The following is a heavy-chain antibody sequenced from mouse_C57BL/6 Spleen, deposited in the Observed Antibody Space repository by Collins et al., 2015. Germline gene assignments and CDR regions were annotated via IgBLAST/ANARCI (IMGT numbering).Heavy chain of an antibody. CDR2: IYPGSGST. CDR1: GYTFTSYW. V-gene: IGHV1-55*01. CDR3: AREIRYYYGPDY. D-gene: IGHD1-1*01. J-gene: IGHJ2*01. Sequence: QVQLQQPGAELVKPGASVKMSCKASGYTFTSYWITWVKQRPGQGLEWIGDIYPGSGSTNYNEKFKSKATLTVDTSSSTAYMQLSSLTSEDSAVYYCAREIRYYYGPDYWGQGTTLTVSS.